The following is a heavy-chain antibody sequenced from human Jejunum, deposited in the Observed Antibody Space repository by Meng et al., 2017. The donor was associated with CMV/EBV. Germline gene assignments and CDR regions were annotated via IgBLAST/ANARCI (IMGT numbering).Heavy chain of an antibody. CDR2: IYYSGST. CDR3: ASPLGILGIVDL. V-gene: IGHV4-39*01. Sequence: QLQLQESGPGLVKPSETLSLTCTVSGGSISSSSYYWGWIRQPPGKGLEWIGSIYYSGSTYYNPSLKSRVTISVDTSKNQFSLKLSPVTAADTAVYYCASPLGILGIVDLWGRGTLVTVSS. J-gene: IGHJ2*01. CDR1: GGSISSSSYY. D-gene: IGHD7-27*01.